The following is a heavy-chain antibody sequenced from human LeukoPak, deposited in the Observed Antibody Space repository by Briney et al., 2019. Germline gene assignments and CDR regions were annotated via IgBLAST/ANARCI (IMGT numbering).Heavy chain of an antibody. CDR1: GFTFSSYA. D-gene: IGHD3-3*01. CDR3: ANLGAEFWSGYYTPFDY. V-gene: IGHV3-23*01. J-gene: IGHJ4*02. Sequence: GGSLRLSCAASGFTFSSYAMSWVRQAPGKGLEWVSAISGSGGSTYYADSVKGRFTISRDNSKNTLYLQMNSLRAEDTAVYYCANLGAEFWSGYYTPFDYWGQGTLVTVSS. CDR2: ISGSGGST.